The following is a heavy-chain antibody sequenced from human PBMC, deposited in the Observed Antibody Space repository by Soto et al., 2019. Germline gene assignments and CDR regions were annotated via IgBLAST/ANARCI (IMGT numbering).Heavy chain of an antibody. V-gene: IGHV4-39*01. D-gene: IGHD3-3*01. CDR3: ARLLLTDYFFDY. J-gene: IGHJ4*02. Sequence: QLHLQESGPGLVKPSETLSLTCTVSGGSISSSSYYWGWIRQPPGKGLEWIGNIYYSGSTYYNPSLKSRVTISVDTSKNQFSLKLSSVTAADTAVYYCARLLLTDYFFDYWGQGTLVTVSS. CDR1: GGSISSSSYY. CDR2: IYYSGST.